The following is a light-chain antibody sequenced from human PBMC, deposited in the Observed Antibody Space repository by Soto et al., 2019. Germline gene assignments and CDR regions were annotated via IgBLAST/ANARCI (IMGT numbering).Light chain of an antibody. CDR3: SSYTGSNTMV. V-gene: IGLV2-14*01. CDR1: SSDVGAYNS. J-gene: IGLJ2*01. CDR2: DVS. Sequence: QSALTQPASVSGSPGQSITISCTGTSSDVGAYNSVSWYQQHPGKAPKLMIYDVSNRPSGVSNRFSGSKSGNTASLTISGLQAEDEADYYCSSYTGSNTMVFGGGTKLTV.